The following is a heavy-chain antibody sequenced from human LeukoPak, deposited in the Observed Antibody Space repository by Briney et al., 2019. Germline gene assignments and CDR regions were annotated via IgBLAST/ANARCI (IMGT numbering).Heavy chain of an antibody. Sequence: GGSLRLSCAASGFTFSNAWMSWVRQAPGKGLEWVGRIKSKTDGGTTDYAAPVKGRFTISRDDSKNTLYLQMNSLRAEDTAVYYCAKDRVVRKYCYDSSGYYPDYWGQGTLVTVSS. CDR3: AKDRVVRKYCYDSSGYYPDY. V-gene: IGHV3-15*01. D-gene: IGHD3-22*01. CDR1: GFTFSNAW. CDR2: IKSKTDGGTT. J-gene: IGHJ4*02.